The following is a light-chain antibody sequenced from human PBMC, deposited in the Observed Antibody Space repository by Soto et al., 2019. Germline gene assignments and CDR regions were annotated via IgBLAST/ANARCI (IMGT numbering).Light chain of an antibody. Sequence: DIQMTQSPSSLSASVGDRVTITCRASQSISSYLNWYQQKPGKAPKLLIYTASSLQSGVTSRFSGSGSRTDFSLTISSLRPEDFATYYCQQSYSTPFTFGRGTKVDIK. J-gene: IGKJ3*01. CDR1: QSISSY. CDR2: TAS. V-gene: IGKV1-39*01. CDR3: QQSYSTPFT.